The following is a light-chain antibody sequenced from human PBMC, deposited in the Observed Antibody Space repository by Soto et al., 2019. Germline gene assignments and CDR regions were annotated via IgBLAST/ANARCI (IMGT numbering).Light chain of an antibody. CDR2: GAS. CDR3: XXYGSSPRT. CDR1: QSXXXXX. J-gene: IGKJ1*01. Sequence: EIVLTQSPGTLSLSPGERATLSCRASQSXXXXXVAWYQQKPGQAPRLLIDGASSRAXGIPDRFSGSGSGXXXXXXXXXXXXEDXAVYYCXXYGSSPRTFGQGTKVEIK. V-gene: IGKV3-20*01.